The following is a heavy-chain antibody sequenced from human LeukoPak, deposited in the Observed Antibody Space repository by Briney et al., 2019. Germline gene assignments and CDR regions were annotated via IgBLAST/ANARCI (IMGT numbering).Heavy chain of an antibody. CDR3: ATPVVPAAPTAFDI. V-gene: IGHV1-69*04. CDR2: IIPILGIA. CDR1: GGTFSSYA. Sequence: ASVKVSCKASGGTFSSYAISWVRQAPGQGLEWMGRIIPILGIANYAQKFQGRVTITADKSMSTAYMELSSLRSEDTAVYYCATPVVPAAPTAFDIWGQGTMVTVSS. J-gene: IGHJ3*02. D-gene: IGHD2-2*01.